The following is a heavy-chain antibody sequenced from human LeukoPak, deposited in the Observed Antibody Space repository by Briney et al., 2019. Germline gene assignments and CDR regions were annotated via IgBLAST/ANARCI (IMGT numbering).Heavy chain of an antibody. J-gene: IGHJ4*02. V-gene: IGHV3-74*03. CDR1: GFTFSSYW. Sequence: GGSLRLSCAASGFTFSSYWMHWVRQAPGKGLVWVSRINSDGNSITYADSVKGRFTISRDNAKNTLYLQMNSLRVEDTAVYYCAREGRVSGYDFDCWGQGTLATVSS. D-gene: IGHD5-12*01. CDR3: AREGRVSGYDFDC. CDR2: INSDGNSI.